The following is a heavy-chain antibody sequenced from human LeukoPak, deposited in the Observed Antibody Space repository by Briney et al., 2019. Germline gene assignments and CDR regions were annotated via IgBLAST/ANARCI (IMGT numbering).Heavy chain of an antibody. CDR2: IYNSGSS. CDR3: AIDGDYYDSSGYYDAFDI. CDR1: GGSISSYY. Sequence: SETLSLTCTVSGGSISSYYWSWIRQPPRKGLELIWYIYNSGSSNYNPSLKSRVTISVDTSKNQFSLKLSSVTGADTAVYYCAIDGDYYDSSGYYDAFDIWGQGTMVTVSS. J-gene: IGHJ3*02. D-gene: IGHD3-22*01. V-gene: IGHV4-59*01.